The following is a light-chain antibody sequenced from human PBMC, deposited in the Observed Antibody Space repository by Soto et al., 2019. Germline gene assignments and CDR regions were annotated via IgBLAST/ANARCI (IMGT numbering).Light chain of an antibody. Sequence: VLTQTPLSSPVTLGQPASISCRSSQSLVYSDGNTYLSWLQQRPGQPPRLLIYQVSNRFSGVPDRFSGSGVGTDLTLKISRVEAEDVGVYSCIQFSHFPRTFGQGTKVESK. CDR3: IQFSHFPRT. CDR1: QSLVYSDGNTY. J-gene: IGKJ1*01. CDR2: QVS. V-gene: IGKV2-24*01.